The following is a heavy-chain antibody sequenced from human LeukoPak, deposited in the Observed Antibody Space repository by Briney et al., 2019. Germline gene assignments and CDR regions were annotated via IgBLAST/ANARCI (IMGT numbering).Heavy chain of an antibody. V-gene: IGHV4-39*01. D-gene: IGHD3-22*01. Sequence: PSETLSLTCTVSGGSISSSSYYWGWIRQPPGKGLEWIGSIYFSGSTYYNPSLNNRVTISVDTSKNQCSLTLSSVTAADTAVYYCATYFYDRSKLDAFDIWGQGTMVTVSS. CDR3: ATYFYDRSKLDAFDI. CDR1: GGSISSSSYY. J-gene: IGHJ3*02. CDR2: IYFSGST.